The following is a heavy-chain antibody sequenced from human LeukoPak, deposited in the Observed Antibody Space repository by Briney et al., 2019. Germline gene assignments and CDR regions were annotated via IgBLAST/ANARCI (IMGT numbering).Heavy chain of an antibody. CDR2: ISSSSNTI. D-gene: IGHD4-23*01. V-gene: IGHV3-48*01. Sequence: GGSLRLSCAASGFTFSSYTMNWVRQAPGKGLEWISYISSSSNTISYADSVKGRFTISRDNAKNSLYLQMNSLRAEDRAVYYCARNRWYAFDYWGQGTLATVSS. J-gene: IGHJ4*02. CDR3: ARNRWYAFDY. CDR1: GFTFSSYT.